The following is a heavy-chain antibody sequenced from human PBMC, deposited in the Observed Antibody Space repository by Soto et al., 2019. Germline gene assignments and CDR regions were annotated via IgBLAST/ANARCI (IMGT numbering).Heavy chain of an antibody. Sequence: QVQLVESGGGVVQPGRSLRLSCEASGFTFSSYGMHWVRQAPGKGLEWVAVIWYDGTNKYYTYSVMGRFTISRDNTKNPLYMQMNSHRAEDTAVYYCARDPRNCNYLPRSYYYMDVWGEGTTVNVS. J-gene: IGHJ6*03. V-gene: IGHV3-33*01. CDR3: ARDPRNCNYLPRSYYYMDV. D-gene: IGHD1-7*01. CDR1: GFTFSSYG. CDR2: IWYDGTNK.